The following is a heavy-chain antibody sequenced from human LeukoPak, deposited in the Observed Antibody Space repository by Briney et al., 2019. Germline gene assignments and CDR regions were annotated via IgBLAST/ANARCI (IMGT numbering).Heavy chain of an antibody. V-gene: IGHV3-23*01. CDR1: GFTFSSYA. D-gene: IGHD3-10*01. J-gene: IGHJ4*02. CDR3: AEDYYGSGSYPFDY. Sequence: PGGSLRLSCAASGFTFSSYAMSWVRQAPGKGLEWVSAISGSGGSTYYADSVKGRFTISRDNSKNTLYLQMNSLRAEDTAVYYCAEDYYGSGSYPFDYWGQGTLVTVSS. CDR2: ISGSGGST.